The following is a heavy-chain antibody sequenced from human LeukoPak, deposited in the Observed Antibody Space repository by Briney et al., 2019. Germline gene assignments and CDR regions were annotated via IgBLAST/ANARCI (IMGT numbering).Heavy chain of an antibody. D-gene: IGHD3-22*01. J-gene: IGHJ5*02. CDR2: VNPNNGDT. Sequence: ASVKVSCKXSGYPFNGYYLHWVRQTPGQGLERMGWVNPNNGDTNYAEKFEARVTMTRDTSINTAYMELTSLRSDDTAVYYCARDLAYDFDSSAINWFDPWGPGTLVTVSS. CDR3: ARDLAYDFDSSAINWFDP. CDR1: GYPFNGYY. V-gene: IGHV1-2*02.